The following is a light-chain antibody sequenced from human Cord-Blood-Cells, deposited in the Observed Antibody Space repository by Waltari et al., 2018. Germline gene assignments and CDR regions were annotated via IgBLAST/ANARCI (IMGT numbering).Light chain of an antibody. Sequence: QSALTQPASVSGSPGQSITISCPGPSGAVGGNTLVPWYQQHPGKAPKLMIYEGSKRPSGVSNRSSGSKSDNTASLTSPGLQAEDEADYYCCSYAGSSTKWVFGGGTKLTVL. J-gene: IGLJ3*02. CDR1: SGAVGGNTL. V-gene: IGLV2-23*01. CDR3: CSYAGSSTKWV. CDR2: EGS.